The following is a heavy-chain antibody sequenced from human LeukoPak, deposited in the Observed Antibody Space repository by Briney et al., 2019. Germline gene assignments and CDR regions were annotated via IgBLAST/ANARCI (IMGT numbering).Heavy chain of an antibody. J-gene: IGHJ3*02. CDR3: ARFGELAYCGGDCQIDSDSDAFDI. CDR1: GYTFTGYY. CDR2: FNPNSGGT. Sequence: ASVKVSCKASGYTFTGYYMHWVRQAPGQGLEWMGWFNPNSGGTNYAQKFQGRVTMTRDTSISTAYMELSRLRSDDTAVYYCARFGELAYCGGDCQIDSDSDAFDIWGQGTMVTVSS. V-gene: IGHV1-2*02. D-gene: IGHD2-21*01.